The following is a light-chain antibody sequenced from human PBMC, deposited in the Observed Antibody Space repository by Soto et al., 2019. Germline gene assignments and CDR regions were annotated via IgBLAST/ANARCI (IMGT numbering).Light chain of an antibody. CDR1: QSVSSN. Sequence: DIVMTQSPATLSVSPGERATLSCRASQSVSSNLAWYQQKPGQAPRLLIYNAYNRASGIPDRFSGSGSGTDFTLTISSLQPEDFATYYCHQLNSYPHTFGGGTKVDIK. V-gene: IGKV3D-15*01. CDR3: HQLNSYPHT. J-gene: IGKJ4*01. CDR2: NAY.